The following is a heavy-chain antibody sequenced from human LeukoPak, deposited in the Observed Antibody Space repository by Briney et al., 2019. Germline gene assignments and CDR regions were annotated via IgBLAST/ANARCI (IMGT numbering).Heavy chain of an antibody. CDR1: GSTFSSYA. Sequence: PGRSLRLSCAASGSTFSSYAMHWVRQAPVKGLEWVAVISYDGSNKYYADSVKGRFTISRDNSKNTLYLQMNSLRAEDTAVYYCARYGGSFSDFDYWGQGTLVTVSS. D-gene: IGHD4-23*01. CDR3: ARYGGSFSDFDY. J-gene: IGHJ4*02. CDR2: ISYDGSNK. V-gene: IGHV3-30-3*01.